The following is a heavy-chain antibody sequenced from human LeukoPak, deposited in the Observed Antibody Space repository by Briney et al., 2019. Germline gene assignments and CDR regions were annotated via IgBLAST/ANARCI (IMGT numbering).Heavy chain of an antibody. Sequence: PGRSLRLSCAASGFTFDDYAMHWVRQAPGKGLEWVSVIYSVGSTYYADSVKGRFTISRDNSKNTLYLQMNSLRAEDTAVYYCARVGEGAAKDWGQGTLVTVSS. CDR1: GFTFDDYA. D-gene: IGHD1-26*01. J-gene: IGHJ4*02. CDR2: IYSVGST. V-gene: IGHV3-53*01. CDR3: ARVGEGAAKD.